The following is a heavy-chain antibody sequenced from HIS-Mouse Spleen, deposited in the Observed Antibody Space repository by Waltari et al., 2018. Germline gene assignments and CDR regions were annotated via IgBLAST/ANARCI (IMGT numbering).Heavy chain of an antibody. CDR2: IYYSGST. CDR1: GGSISSSSYY. Sequence: QLQLQESGPGLVKPSETLSLTCTVSGGSISSSSYYWGWIRQPPGKGLEWIGSIYYSGSTYYNPSLKSRVTISVDTSKNQFSLKLSSVTAADTAVYYCARHRGRGSSSSKWYFDLWGRGTLVTVSS. V-gene: IGHV4-39*01. D-gene: IGHD6-6*01. J-gene: IGHJ2*01. CDR3: ARHRGRGSSSSKWYFDL.